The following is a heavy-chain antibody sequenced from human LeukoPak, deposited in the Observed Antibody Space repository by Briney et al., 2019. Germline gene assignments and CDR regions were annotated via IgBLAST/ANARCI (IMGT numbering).Heavy chain of an antibody. J-gene: IGHJ4*02. Sequence: EASETLSLTCSISGGSISNYYWSWIRQPPAQGLERIGYIYYSGSTNYNPSLKSRVTISVDTSKNQFSLKLSSVTAADTAVYYCARVGYSYGPLDYWGQGTLVTVSS. V-gene: IGHV4-59*13. CDR3: ARVGYSYGPLDY. CDR1: GGSISNYY. CDR2: IYYSGST. D-gene: IGHD5-18*01.